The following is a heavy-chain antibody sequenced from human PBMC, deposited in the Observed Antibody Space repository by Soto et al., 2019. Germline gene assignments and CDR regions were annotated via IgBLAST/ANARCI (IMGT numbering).Heavy chain of an antibody. D-gene: IGHD6-19*01. CDR3: ARDRGVAPPVAGNTHYYYYGMDV. Sequence: ASVKVSCKASGYSFTNYGVTWVRQAPGQGLEWMGWISAFNGNTHYAQNLQGRVTMTTDASTSTAYMELRSLRSDDTAVYYCARDRGVAPPVAGNTHYYYYGMDVWGQGTTVTV. CDR1: GYSFTNYG. V-gene: IGHV1-18*01. J-gene: IGHJ6*02. CDR2: ISAFNGNT.